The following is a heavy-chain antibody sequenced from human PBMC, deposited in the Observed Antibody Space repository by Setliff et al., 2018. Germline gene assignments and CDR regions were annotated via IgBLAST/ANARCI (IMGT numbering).Heavy chain of an antibody. CDR3: ARGRYFESSSYYFPFDY. CDR1: GGSISYS. J-gene: IGHJ4*03. Sequence: SETLSLTCSASGGSISYSWGWIRQPPGKGLEWIGFFYYDGRTNYNPSLKSRVTISEDTSKNQFSLKVTSVTAADTAVYYCARGRYFESSSYYFPFDYWVPETLLVTVSS. CDR2: FYYDGRT. V-gene: IGHV4-59*01. D-gene: IGHD3-22*01.